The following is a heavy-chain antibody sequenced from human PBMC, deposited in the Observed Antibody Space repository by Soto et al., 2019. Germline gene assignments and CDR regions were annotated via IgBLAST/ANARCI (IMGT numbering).Heavy chain of an antibody. CDR1: GYTFTSYA. CDR2: INAGNGNT. D-gene: IGHD5-12*01. Sequence: ASVKVSCKASGYTFTSYAMHWVRQAPGQRLEWMGWINAGNGNTKYSQKFQGRVTITRDTSASTAYMELSSLRSEDTAVYYCAGDGPVELATIRPTRGNDAFEFWGKGKMVTVSS. J-gene: IGHJ3*01. CDR3: AGDGPVELATIRPTRGNDAFEF. V-gene: IGHV1-3*01.